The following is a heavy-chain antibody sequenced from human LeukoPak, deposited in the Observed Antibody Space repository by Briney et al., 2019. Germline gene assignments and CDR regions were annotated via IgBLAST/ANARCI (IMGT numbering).Heavy chain of an antibody. CDR2: IYKNGRER. J-gene: IGHJ4*02. D-gene: IGHD3-22*01. CDR1: GFIFRSYG. Sequence: QSGGSLRLSCAASGFIFRSYGMNWVRQAPGKGLEWVSGIYKNGRERYGDSVKGRFTISRDSAKNSLYLQMNSLRAEDTAVYYCATLRGASDDSSGYYTPLDYWGQGTLVTVSS. V-gene: IGHV3-23*05. CDR3: ATLRGASDDSSGYYTPLDY.